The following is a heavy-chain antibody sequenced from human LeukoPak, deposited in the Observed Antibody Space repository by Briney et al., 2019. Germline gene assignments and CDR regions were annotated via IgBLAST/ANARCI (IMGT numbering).Heavy chain of an antibody. Sequence: GASVKVSCKVSGYTLTELSMHWVRQAPGKGLEWMGGLDPEDGETIYAQKFQGRVTMTEDTSTDTAYMELSSLRSEDTAVYNCATEGGYSYGYDYWGQGTLVTVSS. CDR3: ATEGGYSYGYDY. CDR2: LDPEDGET. D-gene: IGHD5-18*01. J-gene: IGHJ4*02. V-gene: IGHV1-24*01. CDR1: GYTLTELS.